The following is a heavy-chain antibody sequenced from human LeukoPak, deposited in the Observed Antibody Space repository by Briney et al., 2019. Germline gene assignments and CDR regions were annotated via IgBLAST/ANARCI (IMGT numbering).Heavy chain of an antibody. D-gene: IGHD6-19*01. CDR3: AKDSLVAGLDY. Sequence: GGSLRLSCAASGFTFSSYGMHWVRQAPGKGLEWVAVISYDGSNKYYADSVKGRFTISRDNSKNTLYLQMNSLRAEDTAVYYCAKDSLVAGLDYWGQGTLVTVSS. V-gene: IGHV3-30*18. CDR2: ISYDGSNK. J-gene: IGHJ4*02. CDR1: GFTFSSYG.